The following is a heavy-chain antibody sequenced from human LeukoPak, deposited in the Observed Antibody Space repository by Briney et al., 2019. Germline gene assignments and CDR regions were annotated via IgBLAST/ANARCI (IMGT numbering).Heavy chain of an antibody. CDR2: ISSSSSYI. CDR1: GFTFSSYS. J-gene: IGHJ4*02. Sequence: GGYLRLSCAASGFTFSSYSMNWVRQAPGKGLEWVSSISSSSSYIYYADSVKGRFTISRDNAKNSLYLQMNSLRAEDAAVYYCARDFWEGATPLGYWGQGTLVTVSS. V-gene: IGHV3-21*01. CDR3: ARDFWEGATPLGY. D-gene: IGHD1-26*01.